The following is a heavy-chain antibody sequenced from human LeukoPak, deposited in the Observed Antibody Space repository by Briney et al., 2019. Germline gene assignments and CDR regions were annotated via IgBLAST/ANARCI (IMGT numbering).Heavy chain of an antibody. CDR2: INHSGST. V-gene: IGHV4-34*01. CDR1: GGSFSGYY. D-gene: IGHD6-13*01. Sequence: SETLSLTCAVYGGSFSGYYWSWIRQPPGKGLEWIGEINHSGSTNYNPSLKSRVTISVDTSKNQFSLELSSVTAADTAVYYCARGRGRHSSSWYYFDYWGQGTLVTVSS. J-gene: IGHJ4*02. CDR3: ARGRGRHSSSWYYFDY.